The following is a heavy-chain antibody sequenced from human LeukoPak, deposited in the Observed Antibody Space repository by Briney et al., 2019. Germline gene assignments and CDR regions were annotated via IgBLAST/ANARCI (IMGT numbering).Heavy chain of an antibody. CDR2: ISGSGGST. CDR1: GFTFSSYS. V-gene: IGHV3-23*01. J-gene: IGHJ3*02. CDR3: AKDRQVDSSYYYDSSGEAFDI. D-gene: IGHD3-22*01. Sequence: PGGFLRLSCAASGFTFSSYSMNWVRQAPGKGLEWVSAISGSGGSTYYADPVKGRFTISRDNSKNTLYLQMNSLRAEDTAVYYCAKDRQVDSSYYYDSSGEAFDIWGQGTMVTVSS.